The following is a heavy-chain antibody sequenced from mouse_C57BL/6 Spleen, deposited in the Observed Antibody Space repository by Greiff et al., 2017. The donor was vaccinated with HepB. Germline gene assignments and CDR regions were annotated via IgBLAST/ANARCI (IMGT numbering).Heavy chain of an antibody. CDR2: INYDGSST. D-gene: IGHD1-1*01. J-gene: IGHJ4*01. CDR3: ARGSYGSRGAMDY. V-gene: IGHV5-16*01. Sequence: EVMLVESEGGLVQPGSSMKLSCTASGFTFSDYYMAWVRQVPEKGLEWVANINYDGSSTYYLDSLKSRFIISRDNAKNILYLQMSSLKSEDTATYYCARGSYGSRGAMDYWGQGTSVTVSS. CDR1: GFTFSDYY.